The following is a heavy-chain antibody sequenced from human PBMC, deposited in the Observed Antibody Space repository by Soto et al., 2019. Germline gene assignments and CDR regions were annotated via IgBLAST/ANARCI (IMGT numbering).Heavy chain of an antibody. J-gene: IGHJ4*02. V-gene: IGHV3-33*01. Sequence: PGGSLRLSCASSGFTFSSYGMHWVRQAPGKGLEWVAVIWYDGSNKYYADSVKGRFTISRDNSKNTLYLQMNSLRAEDTAVYYCARALYGSGSSIDYWGQGTLITVSS. D-gene: IGHD3-10*01. CDR2: IWYDGSNK. CDR3: ARALYGSGSSIDY. CDR1: GFTFSSYG.